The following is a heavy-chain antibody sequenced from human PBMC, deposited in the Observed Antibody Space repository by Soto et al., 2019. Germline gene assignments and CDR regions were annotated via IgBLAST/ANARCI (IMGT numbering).Heavy chain of an antibody. J-gene: IGHJ4*02. CDR3: RAFWSGYLDFDY. V-gene: IGHV3-30*03. D-gene: IGHD3-3*01. Sequence: VGSLRLSCAASGFTFSSYGMHWVRQAPGKGLEWVAVISYDGSNKYYADSVKGRFTISRDNSKNTLYLQMNSLRAEDTAVYYCRAFWSGYLDFDYWGKGSLVT. CDR1: GFTFSSYG. CDR2: ISYDGSNK.